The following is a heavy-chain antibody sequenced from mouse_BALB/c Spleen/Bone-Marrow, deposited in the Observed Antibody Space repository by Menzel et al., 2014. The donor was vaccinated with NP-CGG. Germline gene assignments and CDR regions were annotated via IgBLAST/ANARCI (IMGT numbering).Heavy chain of an antibody. Sequence: LQQSGSEPVRPGASVKLSCKASGYTFTSYWMHWVKQRPGQGLEWIGNIYPGSGSTNYDERFKSKATLTVDTSSSTAYMQLSSLTSEDSAVYYCTRSFPYWGQGTLVTVSA. CDR3: TRSFPY. J-gene: IGHJ3*01. CDR1: GYTFTSYW. V-gene: IGHV1S22*01. CDR2: IYPGSGST.